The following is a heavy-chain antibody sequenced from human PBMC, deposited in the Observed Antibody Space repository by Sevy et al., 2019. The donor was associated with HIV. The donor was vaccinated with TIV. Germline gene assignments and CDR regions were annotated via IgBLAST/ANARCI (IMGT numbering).Heavy chain of an antibody. CDR3: ATAREYYQDSSGYLDF. D-gene: IGHD3-22*01. CDR1: GYTLTGLS. V-gene: IGHV1-24*01. Sequence: ASVKVSCKVSGYTLTGLSMHWVRQAPGKGLEWMGRFDPEDGETIYAKNFQGRVTLTEDTSRDTAYMELSSLRYEDTAVYYCATAREYYQDSSGYLDFWGQGTLVTVSS. CDR2: FDPEDGET. J-gene: IGHJ4*02.